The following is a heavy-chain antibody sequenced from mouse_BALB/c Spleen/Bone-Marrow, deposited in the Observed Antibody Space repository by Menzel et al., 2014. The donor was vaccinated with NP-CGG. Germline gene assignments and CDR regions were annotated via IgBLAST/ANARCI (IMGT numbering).Heavy chain of an antibody. CDR2: INPSNGRT. J-gene: IGHJ2*01. V-gene: IGHV1S81*02. CDR1: GYTFTSYW. D-gene: IGHD1-2*01. Sequence: VQLQQSGAELVKPGASVKLSCKASGYTFTSYWTHWVKQRPGQGLEWIGEINPSNGRTNYNEKFKSKATLTVDKSSSTAYMQLSSLTSEDSAVYYCARPYYGPYFDYWGQGTTLTVSS. CDR3: ARPYYGPYFDY.